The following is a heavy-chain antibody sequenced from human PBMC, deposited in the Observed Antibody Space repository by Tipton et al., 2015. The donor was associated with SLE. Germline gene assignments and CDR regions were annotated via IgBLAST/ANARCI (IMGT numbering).Heavy chain of an antibody. J-gene: IGHJ5*02. CDR3: VRDVEAVAAPGWFDP. CDR2: IYYSGST. D-gene: IGHD6-19*01. V-gene: IGHV4-39*07. CDR1: GGSISSSSYY. Sequence: TLSHTCTVSGGSISSSSYYWGWIRQPPGKGLEWIGSIYYSGSTYYNPSLKSRVTISVDRSKNQFSLKLNSVTAADTAMYYCVRDVEAVAAPGWFDPWGQGTLVTVSS.